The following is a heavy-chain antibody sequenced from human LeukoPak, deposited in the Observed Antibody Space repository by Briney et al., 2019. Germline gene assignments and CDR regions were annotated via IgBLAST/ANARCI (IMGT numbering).Heavy chain of an antibody. CDR2: ISGSGGST. J-gene: IGHJ4*02. V-gene: IGHV3-23*01. CDR3: ATLATVTTSQDF. Sequence: GGSLRLSCAASGFTFSSYAMSWVRQAPGKGLEWVSAISGSGGSTYYADSVKGRFTISKDNSKNILYLQINSLRAEDTAVFYCATLATVTTSQDFWGQGTLVTVSS. D-gene: IGHD4-17*01. CDR1: GFTFSSYA.